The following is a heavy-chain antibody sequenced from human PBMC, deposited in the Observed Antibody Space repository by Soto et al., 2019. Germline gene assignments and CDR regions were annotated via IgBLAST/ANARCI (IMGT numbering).Heavy chain of an antibody. J-gene: IGHJ6*02. CDR2: INPSGGST. V-gene: IGHV1-46*01. Sequence: GASVKVSCKASGYTFTSYYMHWVRQAPGQGLEWMGIINPSGGSTSYAQKFQGRVTMTRDTSTSTVYMELSSLRSEDTAEYYCAGDRGPPRLSHYYGRDVWGQGTTVTVSS. CDR3: AGDRGPPRLSHYYGRDV. CDR1: GYTFTSYY. D-gene: IGHD3-10*01.